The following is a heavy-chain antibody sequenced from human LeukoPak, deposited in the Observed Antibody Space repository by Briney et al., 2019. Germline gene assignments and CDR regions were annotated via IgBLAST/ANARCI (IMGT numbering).Heavy chain of an antibody. CDR1: GFTFSSYA. CDR2: ISGSGGST. D-gene: IGHD3-9*01. CDR3: AKEGNDILTGYYIRAPNYFDY. Sequence: GGSLRLSCAASGFTFSSYAMSWVRQAPGRGLEWVSAISGSGGSTYYADSVKGRFTISRDNSKNTLYLQMNSLRAEDTAVYYCAKEGNDILTGYYIRAPNYFDYWGQGTLVTVSS. V-gene: IGHV3-23*01. J-gene: IGHJ4*02.